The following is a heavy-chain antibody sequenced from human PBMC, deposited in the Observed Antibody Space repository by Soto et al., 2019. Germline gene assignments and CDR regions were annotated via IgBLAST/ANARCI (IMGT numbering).Heavy chain of an antibody. CDR2: IYYSGST. D-gene: IGHD3-9*01. V-gene: IGHV4-30-4*02. CDR3: ARGGVVHYDILTGPNYYYYYMDV. CDR1: GGSISSGDYY. Sequence: NPSETLSLTCTVSGGSISSGDYYWSWIRQPPGKGLEWIGYIYYSGSTYYNPSLKSRVTISVDTSKNQFSLKLSSVTAADTAVYYCARGGVVHYDILTGPNYYYYYMDVWGKGTTVTVSS. J-gene: IGHJ6*03.